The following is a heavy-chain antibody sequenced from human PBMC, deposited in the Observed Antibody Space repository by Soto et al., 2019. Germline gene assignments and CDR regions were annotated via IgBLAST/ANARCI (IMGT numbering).Heavy chain of an antibody. Sequence: GGSLRLSCAASGFSFSDYWMTWVRQVPGEGPEWVANIKQDGSERNYVDSVKGRFTISRDNAKNSVDLEMNSLRAEDTAVYYCARETRGKYSTKDCWGQGTLVTVSS. CDR3: ARETRGKYSTKDC. CDR2: IKQDGSER. D-gene: IGHD5-18*01. J-gene: IGHJ4*02. CDR1: GFSFSDYW. V-gene: IGHV3-7*01.